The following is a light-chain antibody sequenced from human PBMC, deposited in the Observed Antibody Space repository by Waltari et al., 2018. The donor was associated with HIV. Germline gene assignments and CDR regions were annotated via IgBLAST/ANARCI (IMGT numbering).Light chain of an antibody. CDR1: SSDVGSYHR. J-gene: IGLJ2*01. CDR2: EVS. Sequence: QSALTPPPSVSGSPGQSVTIPCTGTSSDVGSYHRVSWYQQPPGTAPQLMIYEVSNRPSGVPDRFSGSKSGNTASLTISGLQAEDEADYYCSSYTSSSTYVVFGGGTKLTVL. CDR3: SSYTSSSTYVV. V-gene: IGLV2-18*02.